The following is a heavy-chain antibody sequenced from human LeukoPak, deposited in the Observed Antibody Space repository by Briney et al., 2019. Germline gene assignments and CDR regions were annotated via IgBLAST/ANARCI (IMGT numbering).Heavy chain of an antibody. D-gene: IGHD1-1*01. CDR3: ANEGEA. CDR2: IFPSGGEI. CDR1: GFTFDDYG. Sequence: GGSLRLSCAASGFTFDDYGMSWVRQPPGKGLEWVSSIFPSGGEIHYADSVRGRFTISRDNSKSTLSLQMNSLRTEDTALYYCANEGEAWGQGTLVTVSS. V-gene: IGHV3-20*04. J-gene: IGHJ5*02.